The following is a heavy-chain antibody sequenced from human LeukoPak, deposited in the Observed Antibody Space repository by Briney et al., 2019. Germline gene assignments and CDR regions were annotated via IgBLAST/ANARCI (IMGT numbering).Heavy chain of an antibody. J-gene: IGHJ4*02. Sequence: GGSLRLSCAASGFTFSSYAMHWVRQAPGKGLEYVSAISSNGGSTYYANSVKGRFTISRDNSKNTLFLQMGRLIAEDMAVYYCASFDWLLSHSYCGQGTLVTVSS. D-gene: IGHD3-9*01. CDR1: GFTFSSYA. V-gene: IGHV3-64*01. CDR2: ISSNGGST. CDR3: ASFDWLLSHSY.